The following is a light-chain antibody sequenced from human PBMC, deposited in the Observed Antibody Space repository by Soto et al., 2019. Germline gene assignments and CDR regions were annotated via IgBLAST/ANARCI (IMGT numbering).Light chain of an antibody. CDR3: LQYGSSVWT. CDR1: QSVSSSY. Sequence: EIVLTQSPGTLSLSPGERATVSCRASQSVSSSYLAWYQQKPGQAPRLLIYGASSRATGIPDRFTGSGSGTDFTLTISRLEPEDFAVYYCLQYGSSVWTFGQGTKVDIK. J-gene: IGKJ1*01. V-gene: IGKV3-20*01. CDR2: GAS.